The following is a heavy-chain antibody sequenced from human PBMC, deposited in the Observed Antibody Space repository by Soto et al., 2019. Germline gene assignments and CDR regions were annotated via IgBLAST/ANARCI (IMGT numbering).Heavy chain of an antibody. J-gene: IGHJ5*02. CDR2: INHSGST. D-gene: IGHD2-15*01. Sequence: SETLSLTCAVYGGSFSGYYWSWIRQPPGKGLEWIGEINHSGSTNYNPSLKSRVTISVDTSKNQFSLKLSSVTAADTAVYYCARYRRYCSGGSCYPLVWFDPWGQGTLVTAPQ. CDR3: ARYRRYCSGGSCYPLVWFDP. V-gene: IGHV4-34*01. CDR1: GGSFSGYY.